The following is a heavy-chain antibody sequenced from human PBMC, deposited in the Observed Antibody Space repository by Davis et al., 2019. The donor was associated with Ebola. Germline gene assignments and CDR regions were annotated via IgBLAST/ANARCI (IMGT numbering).Heavy chain of an antibody. CDR1: GGTFTSYA. J-gene: IGHJ5*02. CDR2: IIPIFGTA. V-gene: IGHV1-69*06. Sequence: AASVKVSCKASGGTFTSYAISWVRQAPGQGLEWMGGIIPIFGTANSAQKFQGRVTITADKSTSTAYMELSSLRSEDTAVYYCAREVVVVVAANNNWFDPWGQGTLVTVSS. CDR3: AREVVVVVAANNNWFDP. D-gene: IGHD2-15*01.